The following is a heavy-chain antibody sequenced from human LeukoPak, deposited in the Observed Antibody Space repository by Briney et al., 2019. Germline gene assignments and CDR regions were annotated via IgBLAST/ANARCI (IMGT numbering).Heavy chain of an antibody. J-gene: IGHJ4*02. CDR3: ARKYSGYDYYFDY. V-gene: IGHV3-7*01. CDR1: GFTFSSYW. Sequence: GGSLRLSCAASGFTFSSYWMSWVRQAPGKGLEWVANIKQDESEKYYVDSVKGRFTISRDNAKNSLYLQMNSLRAEDTAVYYCARKYSGYDYYFDYWGQGTLVTVSS. D-gene: IGHD5-12*01. CDR2: IKQDESEK.